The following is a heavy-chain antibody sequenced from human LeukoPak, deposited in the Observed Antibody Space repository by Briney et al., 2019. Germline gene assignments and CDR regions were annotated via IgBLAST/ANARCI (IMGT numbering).Heavy chain of an antibody. J-gene: IGHJ4*02. CDR1: GYTFTSYA. CDR3: ARFGDYGDEAY. CDR2: INTNTGNP. Sequence: GASVKVSCKASGYTFTSYAMNWVRQAPGQGLEWMGWINTNTGNPTYAQGFTGRFVFSLDASVATSYLLITSLKAEDTAVYFCARFGDYGDEAYWGQGTLVSVSS. D-gene: IGHD4-17*01. V-gene: IGHV7-4-1*02.